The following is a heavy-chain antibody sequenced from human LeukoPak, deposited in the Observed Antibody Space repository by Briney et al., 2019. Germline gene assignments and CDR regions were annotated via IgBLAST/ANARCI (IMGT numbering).Heavy chain of an antibody. V-gene: IGHV1-2*04. Sequence: AASVKVSCKASGYTFTGYYMHWVRQAPGQGLEWMGWINPNSGGTNYAQKFQGWVTMTRDTSISTAYMELSRLRSDDTAVYYCARDLKTYYYGSGPYYFDYWGQGTLVTVSS. CDR3: ARDLKTYYYGSGPYYFDY. D-gene: IGHD3-10*01. CDR1: GYTFTGYY. CDR2: INPNSGGT. J-gene: IGHJ4*02.